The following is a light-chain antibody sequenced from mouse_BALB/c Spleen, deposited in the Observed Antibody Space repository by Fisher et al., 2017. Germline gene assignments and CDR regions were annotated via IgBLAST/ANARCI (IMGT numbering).Light chain of an antibody. J-gene: IGKJ2*01. CDR1: SSVSY. CDR2: RTS. Sequence: IVLTQTTAIMSASPGEKVTMSCRASSSVSYMHWYQQKSGTSPKPWIYRTSNLASGVPARFSGSGSGTSYSLTISSMEAEDAATYYCQQRSSYPYTFGGGTKLEIK. CDR3: QQRSSYPYT. V-gene: IGKV4-59*01.